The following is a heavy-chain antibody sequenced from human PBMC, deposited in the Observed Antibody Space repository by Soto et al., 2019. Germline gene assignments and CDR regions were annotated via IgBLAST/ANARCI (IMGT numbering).Heavy chain of an antibody. CDR1: GGSISSHY. Sequence: PSETLSLTCTVSGGSISSHYWSWIRQPPGKGLEWIGYINYSGSTNYSPSVRSRVTTSVDTSKNQFSPKLSSVTAEDTAVYYCARHYYDSSGYYSYYYGMDVWGQGTTVT. CDR2: INYSGST. V-gene: IGHV4-59*11. D-gene: IGHD3-22*01. CDR3: ARHYYDSSGYYSYYYGMDV. J-gene: IGHJ6*02.